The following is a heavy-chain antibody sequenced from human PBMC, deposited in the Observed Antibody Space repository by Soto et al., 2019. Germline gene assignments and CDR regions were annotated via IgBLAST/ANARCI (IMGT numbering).Heavy chain of an antibody. V-gene: IGHV3-30*18. Sequence: GGSLRLSCAASGFTFSSYGMHWVRQAPGKGLEWVAVISYDGSNEYYADSVKGRFTISRDNSKNTLYLQVNSLRAEDTAVYYCAKDQAYFDWLLIFDYWGQGT. D-gene: IGHD3-9*01. CDR3: AKDQAYFDWLLIFDY. CDR2: ISYDGSNE. CDR1: GFTFSSYG. J-gene: IGHJ4*02.